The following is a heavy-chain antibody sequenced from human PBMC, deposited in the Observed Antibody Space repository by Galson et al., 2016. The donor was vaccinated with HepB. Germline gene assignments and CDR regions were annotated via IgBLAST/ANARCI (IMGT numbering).Heavy chain of an antibody. V-gene: IGHV2-5*02. Sequence: PALVKPTQTLTLTCTFSGFSLPTNGESVGWIRQPPGKGPEWLALIYWDDEKRYSPSLHGRLTVTKDTSKNEVVLTLTNMDPVDTGTYFCAHRRRSLNWYFFDSWGQGALVTVSS. CDR1: GFSLPTNGES. CDR3: AHRRRSLNWYFFDS. CDR2: IYWDDEK. J-gene: IGHJ4*02.